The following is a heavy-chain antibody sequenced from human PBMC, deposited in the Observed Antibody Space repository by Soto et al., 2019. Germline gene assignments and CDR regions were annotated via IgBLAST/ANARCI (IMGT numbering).Heavy chain of an antibody. CDR1: GFTFSSYG. D-gene: IGHD2-2*01. Sequence: QVQLVESGGGVVQPGRSLRLSCAASGFTFSSYGMHWVRQAPGKGLAWVAVISYDGSNKYYADSVKGRFTISRDNSKNTLYLQMNSLRAEDTAVYYCARSYCSSTSCYRSLDPWGQGTLVTVSS. CDR3: ARSYCSSTSCYRSLDP. J-gene: IGHJ5*02. CDR2: ISYDGSNK. V-gene: IGHV3-30*03.